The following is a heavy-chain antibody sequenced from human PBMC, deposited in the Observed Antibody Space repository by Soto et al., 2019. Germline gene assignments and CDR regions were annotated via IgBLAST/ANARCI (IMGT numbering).Heavy chain of an antibody. CDR2: IYYSGST. D-gene: IGHD7-27*01. Sequence: QVQLQESGPGLVKPPETLSLTCTVSGGSISSYYWSWIRQPPGKGLEWIGYIYYSGSTDYDPSLKSRVTISVDTSKNQFSLKLSSVTAADTAVYYCARRWGTYFDFWGQGTLVTVSS. V-gene: IGHV4-59*01. CDR3: ARRWGTYFDF. J-gene: IGHJ4*02. CDR1: GGSISSYY.